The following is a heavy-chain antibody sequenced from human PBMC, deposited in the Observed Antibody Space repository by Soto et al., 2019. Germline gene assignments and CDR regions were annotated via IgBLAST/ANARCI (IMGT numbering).Heavy chain of an antibody. J-gene: IGHJ4*02. CDR1: GFTFSAYD. CDR3: AREDWYRGYIDH. Sequence: EVQLVESGGVSVQPGGSLRLSCAASGFTFSAYDMHWVRQAPGKGLEYVSTISSNGGNTYYANSVKGRFTISRDNSKNTLYLQMGSLRAEDMAVYYCAREDWYRGYIDHWGQGTLVTVSS. V-gene: IGHV3-64*01. D-gene: IGHD1-26*01. CDR2: ISSNGGNT.